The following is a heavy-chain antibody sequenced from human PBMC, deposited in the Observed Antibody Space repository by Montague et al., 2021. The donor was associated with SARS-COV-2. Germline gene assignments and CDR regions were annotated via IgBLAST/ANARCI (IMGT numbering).Heavy chain of an antibody. V-gene: IGHV4-61*02. CDR2: IYTTGRT. J-gene: IGHJ3*02. CDR1: GGSISSGSYY. D-gene: IGHD3-10*01. CDR3: ASERAYDYGSGTHPGGFDI. Sequence: TLSLTCTVSGGSISSGSYYWSWIRQPAGKGLEWIGRIYTTGRTNYNPSLKSRVTISVDTSKNQFSLKLSSVTAADTAAYYCASERAYDYGSGTHPGGFDIWGQGTMVTVSS.